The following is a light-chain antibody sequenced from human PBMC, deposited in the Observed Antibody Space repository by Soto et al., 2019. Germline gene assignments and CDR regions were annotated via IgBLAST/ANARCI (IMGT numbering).Light chain of an antibody. CDR1: QSVSSSY. Sequence: SVLPQSPGTLSFSPGERATLSCRASQSVSSSYLAWYQQKPGQAPRLLIYGASTRATGISARFSGSGSGTEFSLTISSLQSEDFAVYYCQQFNNWPLTFGGGTKVDI. J-gene: IGKJ4*01. V-gene: IGKV3D-15*01. CDR2: GAS. CDR3: QQFNNWPLT.